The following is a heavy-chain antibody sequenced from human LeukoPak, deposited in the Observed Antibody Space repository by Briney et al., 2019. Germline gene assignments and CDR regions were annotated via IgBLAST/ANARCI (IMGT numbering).Heavy chain of an antibody. V-gene: IGHV3-23*01. CDR2: ISGSGGST. D-gene: IGHD3-22*01. CDR3: AKDYLSSGYYYYFDY. J-gene: IGHJ4*02. CDR1: GFTFSSYA. Sequence: GGSLRLSCAASGFTFSSYAMSWVRQAPGKGLEWVSAISGSGGSTYYADSVKGRFTISGDNSKNTLYLQMNSLRAEDTAVYYCAKDYLSSGYYYYFDYWGQGTLVTVSS.